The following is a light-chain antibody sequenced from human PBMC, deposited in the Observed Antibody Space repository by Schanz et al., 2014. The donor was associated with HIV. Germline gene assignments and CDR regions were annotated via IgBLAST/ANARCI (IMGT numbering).Light chain of an antibody. J-gene: IGLJ1*01. V-gene: IGLV1-40*01. CDR2: DND. Sequence: QSVLTQPPSLSGAPGQRISLSCNGSSSNIGAGYDVHWYQHFPGTAPRLLIFDNDNRPSGVPDRFSVSKSGTSASLAITGLQAVDEAVYYCQSYDNSLTAYVFGAGTKVTVL. CDR1: SSNIGAGYD. CDR3: QSYDNSLTAYV.